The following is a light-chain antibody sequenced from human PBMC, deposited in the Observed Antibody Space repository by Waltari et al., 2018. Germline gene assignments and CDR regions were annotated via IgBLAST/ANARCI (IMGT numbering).Light chain of an antibody. CDR3: QQYDASPLT. J-gene: IGKJ4*01. CDR2: WAS. CDR1: QSVLYSSNNKNY. V-gene: IGKV4-1*01. Sequence: DIVMTQSPDSLAVSLGERATINCKSSQSVLYSSNNKNYLAWYQQTAGQPPKLLIYWASTRACGVPDRFSGSGSGTDVTLTISSLQAEDEAVYYCQQYDASPLTFGGGTKVEIK.